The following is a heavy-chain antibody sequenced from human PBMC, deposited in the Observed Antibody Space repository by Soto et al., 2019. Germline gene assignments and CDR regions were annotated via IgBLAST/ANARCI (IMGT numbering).Heavy chain of an antibody. CDR2: ISSSGSTI. CDR1: GFTFSSYE. V-gene: IGHV3-48*03. Sequence: GSLRLSCAASGFTFSSYEMNWVRQAPGKGLEWVSYISSSGSTIYYADSVKGRFTISRDNAKNSLYLQMNSLRAEDTAVYYCARFYPLTMIVDYWGQGTLVTVSS. J-gene: IGHJ4*02. D-gene: IGHD3-22*01. CDR3: ARFYPLTMIVDY.